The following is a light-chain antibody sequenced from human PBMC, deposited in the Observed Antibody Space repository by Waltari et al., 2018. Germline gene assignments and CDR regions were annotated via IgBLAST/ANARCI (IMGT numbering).Light chain of an antibody. J-gene: IGKJ2*01. Sequence: EIVLTQSPGTLSLSPGEKAILSCRASQSLKVAYVAWYQQRSGQAPRLLLYGALYRAADIPDRFSGSGSGTDFTLTITRLEPEDFAVYYCQQYDTSPGTFGQGTKLEMK. CDR2: GAL. CDR1: QSLKVAY. V-gene: IGKV3-20*01. CDR3: QQYDTSPGT.